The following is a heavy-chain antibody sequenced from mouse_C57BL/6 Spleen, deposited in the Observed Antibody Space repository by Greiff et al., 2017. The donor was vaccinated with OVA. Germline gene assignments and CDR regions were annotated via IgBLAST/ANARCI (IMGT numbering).Heavy chain of an antibody. CDR2: ISRGSSTI. CDR1: GFTFSDYG. V-gene: IGHV5-17*01. CDR3: ARGYYGSSFAWFAY. D-gene: IGHD1-1*01. J-gene: IGHJ3*01. Sequence: EVQGVESGGGLVKPGGSLKLSCAASGFTFSDYGMHWVRQAPEKGLEWVAYISRGSSTIYYADTVKGRFTISRDNAKNTLFLQMTSLRSEDTAMYYCARGYYGSSFAWFAYWGQGTLVTVSA.